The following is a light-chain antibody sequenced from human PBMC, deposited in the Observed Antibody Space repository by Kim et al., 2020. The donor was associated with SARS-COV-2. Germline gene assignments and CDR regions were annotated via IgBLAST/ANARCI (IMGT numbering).Light chain of an antibody. J-gene: IGLJ1*01. CDR2: DVS. Sequence: QSALTQPASVSGSPGQSITISCTGTSSDVGGYKYVSWYQQYPGKAPKLMIYDVSKWPSGVSNRFSGSKSGNTASLTISGLQAEDEADYYCSSYRSSGYVFGTGTKVTVL. V-gene: IGLV2-14*03. CDR3: SSYRSSGYV. CDR1: SSDVGGYKY.